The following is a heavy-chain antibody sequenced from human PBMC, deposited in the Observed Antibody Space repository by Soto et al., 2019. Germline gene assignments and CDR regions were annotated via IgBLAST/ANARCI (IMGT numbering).Heavy chain of an antibody. V-gene: IGHV3-23*01. CDR1: GFTFGSYA. CDR3: ARDRNTLLGMDV. Sequence: LXXSCAASGFTFGSYAMTWVRQAPGKGLEWVSFIXGSGGXTYYADYVKGXXTISRDNXXTTLYLQMNSLRAEDTAVYYCARDRNTLLGMDVWGQGTTVTVSS. J-gene: IGHJ6*01. CDR2: IXGSGGXT.